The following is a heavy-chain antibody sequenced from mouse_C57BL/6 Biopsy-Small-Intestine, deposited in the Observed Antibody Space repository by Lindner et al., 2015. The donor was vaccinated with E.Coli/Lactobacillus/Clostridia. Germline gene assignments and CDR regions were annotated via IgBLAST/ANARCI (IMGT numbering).Heavy chain of an antibody. V-gene: IGHV1-18*01. D-gene: IGHD2-5*01. CDR3: ATVVGDYSNYYYYYMDV. J-gene: IGHJ1*03. Sequence: SVKVSCKVSGYTLTELSMHWVRQAPGKGLEWMGGFDPEDGETIYAQKFQGRVTMTEDTSTDTAYMELSSLRSEDTAVCYCATVVGDYSNYYYYYMDVWGKGTTVTVSS. CDR1: GYTLTELS. CDR2: FDPEDGET.